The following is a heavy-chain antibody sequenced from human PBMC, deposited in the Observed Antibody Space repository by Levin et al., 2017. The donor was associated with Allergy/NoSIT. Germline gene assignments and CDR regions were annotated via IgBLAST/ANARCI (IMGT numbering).Heavy chain of an antibody. CDR3: ARGTSAVTTFDY. CDR1: GGSISRGGYY. V-gene: IGHV4-31*03. J-gene: IGHJ4*02. CDR2: IYYRGTT. Sequence: SETLSLTCTVSGGSISRGGYYWSWIRQHPGTGLEWIGNIYYRGTTYHNPSLKSRVTISIDTSKNQFSLRLSSVTAADTAVYYCARGTSAVTTFDYWGQGTLVTVSS. D-gene: IGHD4-17*01.